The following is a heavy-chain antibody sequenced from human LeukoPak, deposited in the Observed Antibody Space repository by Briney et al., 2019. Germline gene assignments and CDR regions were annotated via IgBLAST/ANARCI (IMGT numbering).Heavy chain of an antibody. CDR1: GGSFSGYY. V-gene: IGHV4-34*01. J-gene: IGHJ4*02. CDR2: INHSGST. Sequence: PSETLSLTCAVYGGSFSGYYWSWIRQPPGKGLEWIGEINHSGSTNYNPSLKSRVTISVDTSKNQFSLKLSSVTAADTAVYYCASMLGYDSGSYPKRPFDYWGQGTLVTVSS. D-gene: IGHD3-10*01. CDR3: ASMLGYDSGSYPKRPFDY.